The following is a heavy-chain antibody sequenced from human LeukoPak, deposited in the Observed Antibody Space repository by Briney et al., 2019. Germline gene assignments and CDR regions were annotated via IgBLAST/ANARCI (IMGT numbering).Heavy chain of an antibody. V-gene: IGHV1-2*06. CDR2: INPDSGGA. D-gene: IGHD3-22*01. J-gene: IGHJ3*02. CDR3: ARAMGVNMIVEDAFDI. CDR1: GHTFTGYY. Sequence: ASVKVSWKAYGHTFTGYYMHWERQAAGPGLGWVGRINPDSGGANYAHKFPGRVTMTRDTSISTAYIELSRLRSDDTAMYYCARAMGVNMIVEDAFDIWAKGQWSPSLQ.